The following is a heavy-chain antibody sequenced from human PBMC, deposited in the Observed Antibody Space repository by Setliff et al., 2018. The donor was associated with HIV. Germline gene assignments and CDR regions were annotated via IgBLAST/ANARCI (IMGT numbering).Heavy chain of an antibody. CDR3: ARVWDWNYDLGY. Sequence: ASVKVSCKASGYTFTSYGISWVRQAPGQGLEWMGWISAYNGNTNYAQKFQGRVTMTRDTSTSTVYMELRSLRSDDTAVYYCARVWDWNYDLGYWGQGTLVTVSS. CDR2: ISAYNGNT. CDR1: GYTFTSYG. J-gene: IGHJ4*02. D-gene: IGHD1-7*01. V-gene: IGHV1-18*01.